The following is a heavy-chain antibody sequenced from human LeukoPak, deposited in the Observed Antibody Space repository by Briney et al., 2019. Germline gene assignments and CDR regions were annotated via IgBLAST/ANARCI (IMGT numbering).Heavy chain of an antibody. CDR2: LSYSGTT. CDR3: ARDPFD. CDR1: GDSMNNDY. V-gene: IGHV4-59*01. J-gene: IGHJ4*02. Sequence: SETLSLTCTVSGDSMNNDYWSWVRQPPGKELEWIGYLSYSGTTKYNPSFKCRVTISVDTSKNLFSLKLTSVTAADTAVYYCARDPFDWGQGTLVIVSS.